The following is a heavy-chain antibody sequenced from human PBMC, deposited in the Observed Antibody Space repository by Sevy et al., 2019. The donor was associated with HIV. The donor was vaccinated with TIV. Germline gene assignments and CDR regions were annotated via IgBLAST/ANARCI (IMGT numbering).Heavy chain of an antibody. J-gene: IGHJ4*02. V-gene: IGHV3-23*01. CDR3: ARGSYGSGGYYRGGGDYFDY. D-gene: IGHD3-10*01. CDR2: ISGSGGST. Sequence: GGSLRLSCAASGFTVSSNYMSWVRQAPGKGLEWVSAISGSGGSTYYADSVKGRFTISRDNSKNTLYLQMNSLRAEDRAVYYCARGSYGSGGYYRGGGDYFDYWGQGTLVTVSS. CDR1: GFTVSSNY.